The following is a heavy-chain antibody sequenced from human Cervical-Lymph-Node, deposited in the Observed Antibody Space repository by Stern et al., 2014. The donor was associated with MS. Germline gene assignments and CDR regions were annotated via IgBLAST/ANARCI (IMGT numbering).Heavy chain of an antibody. V-gene: IGHV3-23*04. J-gene: IGHJ4*02. CDR2: ISGNAGTT. CDR1: GFTFRSYV. D-gene: IGHD6-19*01. Sequence: VQLVESGGDLVQPGGSLRLSCAASGFTFRSYVMNWDRQAPGKGLEWVSGISGNAGTTYYAESVKGRFTVSRDNSKNTLYLQLNSLRAEDTAVYYCAKVAETVAGFYFDYWGQGTLVTVSS. CDR3: AKVAETVAGFYFDY.